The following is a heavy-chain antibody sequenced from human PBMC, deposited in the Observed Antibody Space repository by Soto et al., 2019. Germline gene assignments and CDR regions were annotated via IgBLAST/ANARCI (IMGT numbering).Heavy chain of an antibody. CDR2: IMPIFRAP. CDR1: GGAFSDYA. J-gene: IGHJ4*02. Sequence: ASVKVSCKASGGAFSDYAFSWVRQAPGQGLEWLGGIMPIFRAPDYAQKFQGRVTITADEFTRTAYMEMNSLRAEDTSVYYCAKEGGLSGSYYISSSYYFDYWGQGTLVTVSS. D-gene: IGHD1-26*01. V-gene: IGHV1-69*13. CDR3: AKEGGLSGSYYISSSYYFDY.